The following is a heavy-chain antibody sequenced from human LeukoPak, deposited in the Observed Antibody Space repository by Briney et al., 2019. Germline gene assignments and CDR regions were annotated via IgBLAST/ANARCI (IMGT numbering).Heavy chain of an antibody. J-gene: IGHJ1*01. Sequence: SQTLPLTSAISRDSVSSNSPTWNWIRQSPSRGLEWLGRTYYWSKWYKYYAVSVKGRITINPDTSKNEFSLQLNSGTPEDTAVYYCARGPSYFQQGGQGTLVTVSS. CDR1: RDSVSSNSPT. CDR2: TYYWSKWYK. V-gene: IGHV6-1*01. CDR3: ARGPSYFQQ.